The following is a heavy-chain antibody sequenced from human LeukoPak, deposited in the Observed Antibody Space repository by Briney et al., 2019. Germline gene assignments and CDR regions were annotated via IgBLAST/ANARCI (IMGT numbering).Heavy chain of an antibody. CDR3: ARAAYSSGDAFDI. Sequence: PGGSLRLSCAASGFTVSSNYMSWVRQAPGKGLEWVSVIYGGGSTYYADSVKGRFTISRDNSKNTLYLQMNSLGAEDTAVYYCARAAYSSGDAFDIWGQGTMVTVSS. CDR1: GFTVSSNY. D-gene: IGHD6-19*01. J-gene: IGHJ3*02. CDR2: IYGGGST. V-gene: IGHV3-53*01.